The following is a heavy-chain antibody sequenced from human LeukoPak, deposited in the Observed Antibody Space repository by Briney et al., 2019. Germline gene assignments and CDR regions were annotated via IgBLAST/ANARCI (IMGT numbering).Heavy chain of an antibody. V-gene: IGHV1-2*02. Sequence: ASVKVSCKASRYTFTGYYIHWVRQAPGQGLEWMGWINPNSGDTNYAQKFQGRVTMPRDTSITTAYMELSSLTSDDTAVYYRARQSSSAWPSFDYWGQGTLVTVSS. CDR1: RYTFTGYY. D-gene: IGHD6-19*01. J-gene: IGHJ4*02. CDR2: INPNSGDT. CDR3: ARQSSSAWPSFDY.